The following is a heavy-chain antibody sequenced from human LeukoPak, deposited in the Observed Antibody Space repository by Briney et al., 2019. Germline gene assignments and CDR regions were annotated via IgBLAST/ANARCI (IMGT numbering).Heavy chain of an antibody. CDR2: ISSTGNYI. V-gene: IGHV3-21*06. Sequence: PGGSLRLSCAASGFTFNSYWMAWVRQAPGKGLEWVSSISSTGNYIYYTESMKGRFTISRDNAKNSLFLQMNSLRAEDTAVYYCARDRGGRGLDYWGQGTLVTVSS. D-gene: IGHD4-23*01. CDR3: ARDRGGRGLDY. CDR1: GFTFNSYW. J-gene: IGHJ4*02.